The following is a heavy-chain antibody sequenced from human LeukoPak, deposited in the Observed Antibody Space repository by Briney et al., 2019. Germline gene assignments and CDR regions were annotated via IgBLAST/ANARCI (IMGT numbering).Heavy chain of an antibody. D-gene: IGHD6-19*01. V-gene: IGHV4-34*01. J-gene: IGHJ4*02. CDR1: GGSFSGYY. CDR2: INHSGST. Sequence: SETLSLTCAVYGGSFSGYYWSWIRQPPGKGLEWIGEINHSGSTNYNPSLKSRVTISVDTSKNQFSLKLSSVTAADTAVYYCARGAVAGHFDYWGQGTLATVSS. CDR3: ARGAVAGHFDY.